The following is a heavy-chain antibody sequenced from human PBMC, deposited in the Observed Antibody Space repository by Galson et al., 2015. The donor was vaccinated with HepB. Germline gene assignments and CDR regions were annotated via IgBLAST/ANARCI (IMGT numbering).Heavy chain of an antibody. V-gene: IGHV3-30-3*01. CDR2: ISYDGSNK. CDR1: GFTFSSYA. CDR3: AGDWRTRGPFDY. J-gene: IGHJ4*02. D-gene: IGHD3-10*01. Sequence: SLRLSCAASGFTFSSYAMHWVRQAPGKGLEWVAVISYDGSNKYYADSVKGRFTISRDNSKNTLYLQMNSLRAEDTAVHYCAGDWRTRGPFDYWGQGTLVTVSS.